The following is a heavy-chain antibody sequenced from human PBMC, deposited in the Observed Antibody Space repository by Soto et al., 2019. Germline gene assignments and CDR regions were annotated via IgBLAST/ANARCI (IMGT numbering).Heavy chain of an antibody. CDR3: ASTMDV. CDR1: GFTFSSYA. V-gene: IGHV3-30-3*01. CDR2: ISYDGSNK. J-gene: IGHJ6*02. Sequence: QVQLVESGGGVVQPGRSLRLSCAASGFTFSSYAMHWVRQAPGKGLEWVAVISYDGSNKYYADSVKGRFTISRDNSKNTLYLQMNSLRDEVTAVYYCASTMDVWGQGTTVTVSS.